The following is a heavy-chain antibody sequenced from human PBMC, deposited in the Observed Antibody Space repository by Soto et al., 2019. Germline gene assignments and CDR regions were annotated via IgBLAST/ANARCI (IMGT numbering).Heavy chain of an antibody. CDR2: ISSSSFTI. V-gene: IGHV3-48*01. CDR3: AKDPRSSSIWYGYYYHYVMDF. J-gene: IGHJ6*02. D-gene: IGHD6-13*01. Sequence: PGGSLRLSCAAPGFRFSDYSMNWVRQAPGRGLEWVSYISSSSFTIHYADSVKGRFAISRDNAKNSLYLQMNSLRAEDTAVYYCAKDPRSSSIWYGYYYHYVMDFWGQGTTVTVSS. CDR1: GFRFSDYS.